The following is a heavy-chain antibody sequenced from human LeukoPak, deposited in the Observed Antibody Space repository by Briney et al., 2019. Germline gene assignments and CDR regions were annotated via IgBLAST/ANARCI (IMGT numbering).Heavy chain of an antibody. D-gene: IGHD2-2*01. CDR2: ISYDGSNK. CDR1: GFTFSSYA. V-gene: IGHV3-30*01. Sequence: PGGSLRLSCAASGFTFSSYAMHWVRQAPGKGLEWVAVISYDGSNKYYADSGKGRFTISRDNSKNTLYLQMNSLRAEDTAVYYCARDFGPDCSSTSCYRRSTRYYYYYMDVWGKGTTVTVSS. J-gene: IGHJ6*03. CDR3: ARDFGPDCSSTSCYRRSTRYYYYYMDV.